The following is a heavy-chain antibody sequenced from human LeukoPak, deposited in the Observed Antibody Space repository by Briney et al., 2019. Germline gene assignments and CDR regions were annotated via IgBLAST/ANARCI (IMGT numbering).Heavy chain of an antibody. CDR2: IYPGDPDT. J-gene: IGHJ6*02. Sequence: GESLKISCKGSGYSFTSYWIGWVRQMPGKGLEWMGIIYPGDPDTRYSPSFQGQVTISADKSISTAYLQWSSLKASDTAMYYCARALAYCGGDCYSAYGMDVWGQGTTVTVSS. D-gene: IGHD2-21*02. V-gene: IGHV5-51*01. CDR1: GYSFTSYW. CDR3: ARALAYCGGDCYSAYGMDV.